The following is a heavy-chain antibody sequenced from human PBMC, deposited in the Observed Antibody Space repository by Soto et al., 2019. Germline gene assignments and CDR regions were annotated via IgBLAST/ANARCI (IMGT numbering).Heavy chain of an antibody. Sequence: SETLSLTCTVSGGSICSSIYYWGWIRQPPGKGLEWIGNSSCSGSTNYNPSLKSRVTISVDTSVNHFSLKLNSVTAADTAVYYCARGRPLKGYNWFDPWGQGTLVTVSS. CDR3: ARGRPLKGYNWFDP. J-gene: IGHJ5*02. CDR1: GGSICSSIYY. CDR2: SSCSGST. V-gene: IGHV4-39*02.